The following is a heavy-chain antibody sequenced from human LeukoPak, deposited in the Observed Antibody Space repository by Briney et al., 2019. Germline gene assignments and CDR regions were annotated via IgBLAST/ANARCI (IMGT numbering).Heavy chain of an antibody. D-gene: IGHD4-17*01. J-gene: IGHJ6*03. CDR1: GFTFDDYG. CDR3: AHLYDYGDYPNYYYYMDV. Sequence: PGGSLRLSCAASGFTFDDYGMSWVRQAPGKGLEWVSGISWNSGSIGYADSVKGRFTISRDNSKNTLYLQMNSLRTEDTAVYYCAHLYDYGDYPNYYYYMDVWGKGTTVTISS. CDR2: ISWNSGSI. V-gene: IGHV3-9*01.